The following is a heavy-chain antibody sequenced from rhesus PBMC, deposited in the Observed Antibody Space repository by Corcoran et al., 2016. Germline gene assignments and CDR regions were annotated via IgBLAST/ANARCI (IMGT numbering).Heavy chain of an antibody. Sequence: HVTLKESGLALVNPTQTLTLTCTFSGFSLSTSGMRVSWIRQPPGKVLEWLACIVWDDDKYSSTSLKSRITISKDTTKTQVVFTMTNMDPVDTATYYCARRGSNYRFDVWGPGVLVTVSS. V-gene: IGHV2S2*01. J-gene: IGHJ5-1*01. D-gene: IGHD4-29*01. CDR3: ARRGSNYRFDV. CDR2: IVWDDDK. CDR1: GFSLSTSGMR.